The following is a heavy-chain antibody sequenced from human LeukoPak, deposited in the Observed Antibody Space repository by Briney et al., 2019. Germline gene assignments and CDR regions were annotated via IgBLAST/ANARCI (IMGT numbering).Heavy chain of an antibody. CDR1: GGSISSYY. V-gene: IGHV4-59*08. CDR3: ARRRMGIFDY. Sequence: PSETLSLTCTVSGGSISSYYWSWIRQPPGKGLEWIGYIYYSGSTNYNPSLKSRVTISVDTSKNQFSLKLSSVTAADMAVYYCARRRMGIFDYWGQGTLVTVSS. CDR2: IYYSGST. J-gene: IGHJ4*02. D-gene: IGHD3-16*01.